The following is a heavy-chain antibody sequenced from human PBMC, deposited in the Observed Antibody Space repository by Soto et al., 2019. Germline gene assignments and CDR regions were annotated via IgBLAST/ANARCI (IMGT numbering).Heavy chain of an antibody. CDR1: GGTFSSYA. Sequence: SVKVSCKASGGTFSSYAISWVRQAPGQGLELMGGIIPIFGTANYVQKFQGRVTITADKSPSTAYMELSSLRSEDTAVYSCARDSVLQEIAAVNMDVWHQRPTVTVSS. V-gene: IGHV1-69*06. CDR2: IIPIFGTA. CDR3: ARDSVLQEIAAVNMDV. J-gene: IGHJ6*02. D-gene: IGHD6-13*01.